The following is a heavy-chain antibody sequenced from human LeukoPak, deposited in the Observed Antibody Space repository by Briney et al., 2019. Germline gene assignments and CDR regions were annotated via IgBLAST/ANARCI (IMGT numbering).Heavy chain of an antibody. D-gene: IGHD4-11*01. CDR2: IYSGGST. J-gene: IGHJ4*02. V-gene: IGHV3-53*01. CDR1: GFTVSSSY. CDR3: ARDRSNYHY. Sequence: PGGSLRLSCAASGFTVSSSYLSWVRQAQGKGLEWVSVIYSGGSTYYADSVKGRFTISRDNSKNTLYLQMNSLRAEDTAVYYCARDRSNYHYWGQGTLVTVSS.